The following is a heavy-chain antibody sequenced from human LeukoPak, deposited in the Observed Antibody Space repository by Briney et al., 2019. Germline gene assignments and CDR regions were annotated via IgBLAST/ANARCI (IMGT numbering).Heavy chain of an antibody. CDR1: GYTFTGYY. D-gene: IGHD1-26*01. Sequence: ASVKVSCKASGYTFTGYYMHWVRQAPGQGLEWMGWINPNSGGTNYAQKFQGRVTMTRDTSISTAYMELSRLRSDDTAVYYCARGPYSGSYTYYYYMDVWGKGTTVTVSS. CDR2: INPNSGGT. V-gene: IGHV1-2*02. J-gene: IGHJ6*03. CDR3: ARGPYSGSYTYYYYMDV.